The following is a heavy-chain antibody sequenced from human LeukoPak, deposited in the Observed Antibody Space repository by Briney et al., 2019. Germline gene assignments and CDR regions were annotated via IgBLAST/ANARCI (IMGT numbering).Heavy chain of an antibody. Sequence: GGSLRLSCAASGFTFTSYSMNWVRQAPGKGLEWVAYITTSSSDINYADSVKGRFTISRDNAKNSLYLQMNSLRDEDTAVYYRARDKDWSFDNWGQGILVTVSS. J-gene: IGHJ4*02. CDR2: ITTSSSDI. V-gene: IGHV3-21*05. CDR1: GFTFTSYS. CDR3: ARDKDWSFDN. D-gene: IGHD3/OR15-3a*01.